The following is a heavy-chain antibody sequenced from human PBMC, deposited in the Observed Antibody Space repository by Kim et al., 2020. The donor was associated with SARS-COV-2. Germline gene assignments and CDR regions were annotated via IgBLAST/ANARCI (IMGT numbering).Heavy chain of an antibody. J-gene: IGHJ6*01. CDR1: GFTFSSYA. D-gene: IGHD6-13*01. V-gene: IGHV3-30*04. CDR3: ARDVLMDSSSWYKYYYG. CDR2: ISYDGSNK. Sequence: GGSLRLSCAASGFTFSSYAMHWVRQAPGKGLEWVAVISYDGSNKYYADSVKGRFTISRDNSKNTLYLQMNSLRAEDTAVYYCARDVLMDSSSWYKYYYG.